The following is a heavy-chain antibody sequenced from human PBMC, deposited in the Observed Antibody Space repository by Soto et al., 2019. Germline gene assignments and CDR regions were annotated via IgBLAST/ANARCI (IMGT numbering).Heavy chain of an antibody. V-gene: IGHV3-30*18. J-gene: IGHJ4*02. CDR1: GFTFSNVG. CDR3: AKGGLDWSYIIDY. D-gene: IGHD1-7*01. Sequence: QVQLVESGGGVVQPGRSLRLSCAASGFTFSNVGMHWVRQTPGKGLEWMAVISSDGSNKYYTDSVKGRFTISRDNSENTVYLQMNSLRPEDTAMYYCAKGGLDWSYIIDYWGQGTLVTVSS. CDR2: ISSDGSNK.